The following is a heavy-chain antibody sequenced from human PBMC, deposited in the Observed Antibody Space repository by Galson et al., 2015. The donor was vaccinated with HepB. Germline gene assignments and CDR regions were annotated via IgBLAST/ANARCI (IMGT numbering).Heavy chain of an antibody. V-gene: IGHV3-30*02. CDR2: IRYDGSNK. CDR1: GFTFSSYS. J-gene: IGHJ4*02. Sequence: SLRLSCAASGFTFSSYSMNWVRQAPGKGLEWVAFIRYDGSNKYYADSVKGRFTISRDNSKNTLYLQMNSLRAEDTAVYYCAKEGDYGDYFDYWGQGTLVTVSS. CDR3: AKEGDYGDYFDY. D-gene: IGHD4-17*01.